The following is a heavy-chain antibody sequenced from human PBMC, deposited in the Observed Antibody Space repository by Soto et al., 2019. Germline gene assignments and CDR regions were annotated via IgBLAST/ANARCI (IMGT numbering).Heavy chain of an antibody. CDR1: GGSISSYY. J-gene: IGHJ6*03. Sequence: SETLSLTCTVSGGSISSYYWSWIRQPPGKGLEWIGYIYYSGSTNYNPSLKSRVTISVDTSKNQFSLKLSSVTAADTAVYYCARIDVDYYMDVWGKGTTVTVSS. V-gene: IGHV4-59*01. CDR3: ARIDVDYYMDV. D-gene: IGHD2-15*01. CDR2: IYYSGST.